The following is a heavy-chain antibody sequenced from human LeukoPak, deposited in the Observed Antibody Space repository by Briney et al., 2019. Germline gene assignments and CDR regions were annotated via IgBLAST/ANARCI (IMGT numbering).Heavy chain of an antibody. J-gene: IGHJ5*02. CDR2: IWYDGSNK. CDR3: ARDLLLAAAGTDEGWFDP. CDR1: GFTFSSYG. V-gene: IGHV3-33*01. Sequence: GGSLRLSCAASGFTFSSYGMHWVRQAPGNGLEWVAVIWYDGSNKYYADSVKGRFTISRDNSKNTLYLQMNSLRAEDTAVYYCARDLLLAAAGTDEGWFDPWGQGTLVTVSS. D-gene: IGHD6-13*01.